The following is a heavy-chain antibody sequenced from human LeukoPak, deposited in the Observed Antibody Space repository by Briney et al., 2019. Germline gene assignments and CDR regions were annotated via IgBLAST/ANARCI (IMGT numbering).Heavy chain of an antibody. D-gene: IGHD4-17*01. CDR3: ARTDDYGDSRGAFDI. Sequence: SGTLSLTCAVSGGSISSSNWWSWVRRPPGKGLEWIGEIYHSGSTNYNPSLKSRVTISVDKSKNQFSLKLSSVTAADTAVYYCARTDDYGDSRGAFDIWGQGTMVTVSS. CDR2: IYHSGST. V-gene: IGHV4-4*02. J-gene: IGHJ3*02. CDR1: GGSISSSNW.